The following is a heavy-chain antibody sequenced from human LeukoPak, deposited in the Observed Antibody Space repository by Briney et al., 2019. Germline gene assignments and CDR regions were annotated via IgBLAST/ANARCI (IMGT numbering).Heavy chain of an antibody. Sequence: ASVKVSCKASGYTITGYYMHWVRQAPGQGLEWMGWINPNSGGTNYAQKFQGRVTMTRDTSISTAYMELSRLRSDDTAVYYCARDFPSSRGSYRPGWFDPWGQGTLVTVSS. CDR3: ARDFPSSRGSYRPGWFDP. CDR2: INPNSGGT. D-gene: IGHD1-26*01. CDR1: GYTITGYY. V-gene: IGHV1-2*02. J-gene: IGHJ5*02.